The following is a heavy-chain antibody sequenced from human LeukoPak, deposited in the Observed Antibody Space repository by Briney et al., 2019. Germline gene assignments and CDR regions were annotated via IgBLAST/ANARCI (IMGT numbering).Heavy chain of an antibody. CDR2: ITGTGGNT. J-gene: IGHJ4*02. CDR3: AKDHYSDSSICGGMGSDS. V-gene: IGHV3-23*01. Sequence: PGWSLTLPWVASGFTFSSYVMSWVRQPPGKGRQWVSCITGTGGNTYYADSVMGRFTISRDNSKNRLYLQMSSLRVEDAAIYYCAKDHYSDSSICGGMGSDSWGQGTLVTVSS. CDR1: GFTFSSYV. D-gene: IGHD3-22*01.